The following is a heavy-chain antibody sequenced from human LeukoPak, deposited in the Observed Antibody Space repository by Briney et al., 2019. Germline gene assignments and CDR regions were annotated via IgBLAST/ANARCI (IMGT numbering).Heavy chain of an antibody. Sequence: ASVKVSCKAPGYTFTSYGISWVRQAPGQGLEWMGWISAYNGNTNYAQKLQGRVTMTTDTSTSTAYMELRSLRSHDTAVCYCARAASSLASIAARPRDYWGQGTLVTVSS. CDR2: ISAYNGNT. V-gene: IGHV1-18*01. J-gene: IGHJ4*02. CDR1: GYTFTSYG. D-gene: IGHD6-6*01. CDR3: ARAASSLASIAARPRDY.